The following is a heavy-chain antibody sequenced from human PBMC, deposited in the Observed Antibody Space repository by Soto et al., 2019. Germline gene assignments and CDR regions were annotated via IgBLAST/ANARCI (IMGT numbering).Heavy chain of an antibody. V-gene: IGHV1-2*04. J-gene: IGHJ6*03. Sequence: ASVKVSCKASGYTFTGYYMHWVRQAPGQGLEWMGWINPNSGGTNYAQKFQGWVTMTRDTSISTAYMELSRLRSDDTAVYYCGSTYYSPSLKSRVTISVDTSKNQFSLKLSSVTAADTAVYYCATSPQWSGYYTSEAGFEPYYYYMDVWGKGTTVTVSS. D-gene: IGHD2-21*02. CDR2: INPNSGGT. CDR3: GSTYYSPSLKSRVTISVDTSKNQFSLKLSSVTAADTAVYYCATSPQWSGYYTSEAGFEPYYYYMDV. CDR1: GYTFTGYY.